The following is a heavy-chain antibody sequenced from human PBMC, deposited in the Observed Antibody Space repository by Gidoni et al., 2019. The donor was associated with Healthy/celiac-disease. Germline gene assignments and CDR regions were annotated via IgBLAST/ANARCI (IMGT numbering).Heavy chain of an antibody. Sequence: LKSRVTISVDTSKNQFSLKLSSVTAADTAVYYCAREYSNYVLYYYYGMDVWGQGTTVTVSS. V-gene: IGHV4-30-2*04. D-gene: IGHD4-4*01. CDR3: AREYSNYVLYYYYGMDV. J-gene: IGHJ6*02.